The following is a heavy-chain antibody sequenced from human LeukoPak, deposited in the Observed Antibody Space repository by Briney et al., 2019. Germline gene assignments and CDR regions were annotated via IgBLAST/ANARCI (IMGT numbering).Heavy chain of an antibody. CDR1: GLTFSSYS. CDR2: ISTSSSYI. Sequence: GGSLRLSCAASGLTFSSYSMNWVRQAPGKGLEWVSFISTSSSYIYYADSVKGRFTISRDNAKNSVYLQMNSLRADDTAVYYCARASSSWYYFDYWGQGTLVTVSS. J-gene: IGHJ4*02. CDR3: ARASSSWYYFDY. D-gene: IGHD6-13*01. V-gene: IGHV3-21*01.